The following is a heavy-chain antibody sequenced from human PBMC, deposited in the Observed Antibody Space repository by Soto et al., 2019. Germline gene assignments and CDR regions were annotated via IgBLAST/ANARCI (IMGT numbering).Heavy chain of an antibody. D-gene: IGHD1-7*01. CDR2: VHINGNT. Sequence: QVLLQESGPGLVKPSETLSLTCTVSGGFISDYSMSWIRQSAGQGLEWVGRVHINGNTHYNPSLRGRVTMSVDTYNNQVHLRVTSVTAADTAVYYCARESGDNWTYEVYWGQGTLVAVSS. V-gene: IGHV4-4*07. CDR1: GGFISDYS. CDR3: ARESGDNWTYEVY. J-gene: IGHJ4*02.